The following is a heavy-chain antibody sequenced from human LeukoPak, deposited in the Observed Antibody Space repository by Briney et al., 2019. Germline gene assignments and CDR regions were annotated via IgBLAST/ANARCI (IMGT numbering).Heavy chain of an antibody. V-gene: IGHV4-59*01. CDR2: IYYSGST. CDR3: ARLRSSSWYHYYYYGMDV. Sequence: PSETLSLTCTVSGGSISSYYWSWIRQPPGKGLEWIGYIYYSGSTNYNPSPKSRVTISVDTSKNQFSLKLSSVTAADTAVYYCARLRSSSWYHYYYYGMDVWGQGTTVTVSS. D-gene: IGHD6-13*01. CDR1: GGSISSYY. J-gene: IGHJ6*02.